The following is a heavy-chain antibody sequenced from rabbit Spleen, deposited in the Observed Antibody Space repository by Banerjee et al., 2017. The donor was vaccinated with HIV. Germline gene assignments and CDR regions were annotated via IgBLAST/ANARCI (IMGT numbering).Heavy chain of an antibody. V-gene: IGHV1S40*01. D-gene: IGHD7-1*01. CDR2: IYAGSGGVT. CDR1: GFTISSSYY. Sequence: QSLEESGGGLVTPGASLTLTCTASGFTISSSYYMCWVRQAPGKGLEWIACIYAGSGGVTYYASWAKGRFTISKTSSTTVTLQMTSLTAADTATYFCARFYAGYGDFGFAAMWGQGTLVTVS. J-gene: IGHJ6*01. CDR3: ARFYAGYGDFGFAAM.